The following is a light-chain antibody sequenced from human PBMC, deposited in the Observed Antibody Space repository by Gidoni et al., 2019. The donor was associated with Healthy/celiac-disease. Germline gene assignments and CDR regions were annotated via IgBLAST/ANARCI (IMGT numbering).Light chain of an antibody. Sequence: DIQMTQSPSSLSASVGDRVTITCRASQSISSYLNWYQQKPGKAPKLLIYAASSLQSGVPSRFSGSGSGTDFTLTISSLQPEDFATYYCQQSYSTFLFTFGPWTKVDIK. CDR2: AAS. V-gene: IGKV1-39*01. CDR3: QQSYSTFLFT. CDR1: QSISSY. J-gene: IGKJ3*01.